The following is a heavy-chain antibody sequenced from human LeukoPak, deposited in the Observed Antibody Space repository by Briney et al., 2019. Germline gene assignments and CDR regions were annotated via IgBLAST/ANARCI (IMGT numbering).Heavy chain of an antibody. V-gene: IGHV4-59*08. CDR1: GASISSHY. D-gene: IGHD4-23*01. CDR2: IDYNGRP. CDR3: ARLSNYGGHSGDGY. Sequence: SETLSLTCNFFGASISSHYWSWIRQPPGKGLEWIGYIDYNGRPHYNPSLKSRVTISIDTSKNQFSLKLSSVTAADTSVYYCARLSNYGGHSGDGYWGQGTLVTVSS. J-gene: IGHJ4*02.